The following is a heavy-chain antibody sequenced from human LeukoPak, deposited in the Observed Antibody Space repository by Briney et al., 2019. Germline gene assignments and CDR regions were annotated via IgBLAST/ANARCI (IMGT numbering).Heavy chain of an antibody. V-gene: IGHV1-2*02. CDR1: GYTFSGYY. CDR3: ATTGNDSSGYYY. J-gene: IGHJ4*02. CDR2: INPYSGGT. Sequence: ASVKVSCKASGYTFSGYYMHWVRQAPGQGLEWMGWINPYSGGTNFAQKFQGRVTMTRDTSISTAYMELSRLRSDDTAVYYCATTGNDSSGYYYWGQGTLVTVSS. D-gene: IGHD3-22*01.